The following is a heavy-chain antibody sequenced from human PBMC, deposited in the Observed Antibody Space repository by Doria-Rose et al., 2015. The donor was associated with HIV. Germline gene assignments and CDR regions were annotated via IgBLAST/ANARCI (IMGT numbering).Heavy chain of an antibody. V-gene: IGHV4-59*01. J-gene: IGHJ4*02. Sequence: VQLVESGPGLVKPSKTLSLTCSVSGGSISHYYWSWIRQPPGKGLEYIGDIFYTGSTNYSTSLKSRVSISIDTSKNKLSLRLSSVTAADTAVYYCARVLSGTYDYWGQRTLVTVSS. D-gene: IGHD1-26*01. CDR2: IFYTGST. CDR1: GGSISHYY. CDR3: ARVLSGTYDY.